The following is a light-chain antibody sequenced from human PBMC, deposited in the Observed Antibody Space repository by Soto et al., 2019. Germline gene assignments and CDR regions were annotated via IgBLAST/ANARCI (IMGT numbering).Light chain of an antibody. Sequence: QSALTQPDSVSGSPGQSITISCTGTSSDIGGYNYVSWYQQHPGRAPKLIIYEVINWASGVSLRFSGSKSGNTASLTIFGLQAEDEADYYCTSYTSSNTLVFGGGTQLTVL. CDR1: SSDIGGYNY. CDR2: EVI. CDR3: TSYTSSNTLV. V-gene: IGLV2-14*01. J-gene: IGLJ2*01.